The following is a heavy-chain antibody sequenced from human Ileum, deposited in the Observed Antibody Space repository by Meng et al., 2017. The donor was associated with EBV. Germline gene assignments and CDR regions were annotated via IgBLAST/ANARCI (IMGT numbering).Heavy chain of an antibody. CDR3: ARVGQWLPIDY. J-gene: IGHJ4*02. D-gene: IGHD6-19*01. Sequence: QLQDAGPGRVRPSGTLSLPCLVSGGSISSSNWWSWVRQPPGKGLEWIGEIYHSGSTNYNPSLKSRVTISVDKSKNQFSLNLSSVTAADTAVYYCARVGQWLPIDYWGQGTLVTVSS. CDR1: GGSISSSNW. CDR2: IYHSGST. V-gene: IGHV4-4*02.